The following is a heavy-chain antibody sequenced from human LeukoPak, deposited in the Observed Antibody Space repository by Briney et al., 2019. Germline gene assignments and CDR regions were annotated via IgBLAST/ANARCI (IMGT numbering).Heavy chain of an antibody. CDR1: GFTFRTHG. J-gene: IGHJ4*02. V-gene: IGHV3-30*14. CDR3: AREGHGDNGFFDK. D-gene: IGHD4-17*01. CDR2: ISYGGDK. Sequence: GRSLRLSCLASGFTFRTHGLHWVRQAPGKGLEWLTVISYGGDKYYADSVKGRFSISRDNSKNTLFLEMNTLRPEDTAVYYCAREGHGDNGFFDKWGQGTLVTVAS.